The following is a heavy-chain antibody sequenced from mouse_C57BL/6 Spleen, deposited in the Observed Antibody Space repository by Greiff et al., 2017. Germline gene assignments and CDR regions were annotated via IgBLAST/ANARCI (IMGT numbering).Heavy chain of an antibody. J-gene: IGHJ4*01. CDR3: AKYDGYPYYAMDY. V-gene: IGHV1-39*01. CDR1: GYSFTDYN. Sequence: EVQLQQSGPELVKPGASVKISCTASGYSFTDYNMNWVKQSNGKSLEWIGVINPNYGTTSYNQKFKGKATLTVDQSSSTAYMQLNRLTSEDSAVYYCAKYDGYPYYAMDYWGQGTSVTVSS. CDR2: INPNYGTT. D-gene: IGHD2-3*01.